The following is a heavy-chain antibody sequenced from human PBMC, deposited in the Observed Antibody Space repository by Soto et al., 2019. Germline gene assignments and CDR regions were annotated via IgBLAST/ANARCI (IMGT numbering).Heavy chain of an antibody. Sequence: PGGSLRLSCAASGFTISTYFMRWVRQTPGKGLEWVANVKEAGIERYYVDSVKGRFTISTDNAKNSVYLQMNTLTAEDTAVYYCARDAAYFYGLDVWGHGTTVSVCS. V-gene: IGHV3-7*03. CDR3: ARDAAYFYGLDV. CDR1: GFTISTYF. CDR2: VKEAGIER. D-gene: IGHD6-25*01. J-gene: IGHJ6*02.